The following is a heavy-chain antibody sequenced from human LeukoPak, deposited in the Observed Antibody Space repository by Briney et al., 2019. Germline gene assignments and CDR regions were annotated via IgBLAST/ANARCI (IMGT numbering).Heavy chain of an antibody. V-gene: IGHV4-61*08. CDR1: GGSISSGDYY. Sequence: SQTLSLTCTVSGGSISSGDYYWSWIRQPPGKGLEWIGYIYYSGSTNYNPSLKSRVTISVDTSKNQFSLKLSSVTAADTAVYYCARDFPYYYDSSGYSWGQGTLVTVSS. CDR3: ARDFPYYYDSSGYS. D-gene: IGHD3-22*01. J-gene: IGHJ5*02. CDR2: IYYSGST.